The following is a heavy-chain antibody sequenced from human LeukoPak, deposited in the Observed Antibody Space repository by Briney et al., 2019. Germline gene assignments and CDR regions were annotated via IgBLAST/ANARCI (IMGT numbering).Heavy chain of an antibody. Sequence: SVKVSCRASGGTFSSYAISWVRQAPGQGLEWMGGIIPIFGTANYAQKFQGRVTITADESTSTAYMELSSLRSEDTAVYYCARGGDTGYSYGVFDYWGQGTLVTVSS. CDR2: IIPIFGTA. V-gene: IGHV1-69*01. CDR1: GGTFSSYA. J-gene: IGHJ4*02. D-gene: IGHD5-18*01. CDR3: ARGGDTGYSYGVFDY.